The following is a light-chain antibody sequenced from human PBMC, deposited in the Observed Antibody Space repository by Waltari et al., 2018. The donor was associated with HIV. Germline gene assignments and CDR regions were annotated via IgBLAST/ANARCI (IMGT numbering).Light chain of an antibody. CDR2: KAS. CDR3: QQSRT. J-gene: IGKJ1*01. Sequence: DIQMTQSPSTLSASVGDRVTITCRASQSISSWLAWYQQKPGEAPKLLIYKASSLEGGVPSRFSGSGSGTEFTLTISSLQPDDFATYYCQQSRTFGQGTKVDIK. CDR1: QSISSW. V-gene: IGKV1-5*03.